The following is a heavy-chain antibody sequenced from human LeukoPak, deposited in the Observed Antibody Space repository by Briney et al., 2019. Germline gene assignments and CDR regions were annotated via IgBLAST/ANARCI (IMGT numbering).Heavy chain of an antibody. Sequence: PSETLSLTCTVSGYSISSGYYWGWIRQPPGKGLEWIGSICHSGSTYYNPSLKSRVTISVDTSKNQFSLKLSSVTAADTAVYYCARVSWYLSAYYFDYWGQGTLVTVSS. CDR2: ICHSGST. D-gene: IGHD6-13*01. CDR1: GYSISSGYY. J-gene: IGHJ4*02. V-gene: IGHV4-38-2*02. CDR3: ARVSWYLSAYYFDY.